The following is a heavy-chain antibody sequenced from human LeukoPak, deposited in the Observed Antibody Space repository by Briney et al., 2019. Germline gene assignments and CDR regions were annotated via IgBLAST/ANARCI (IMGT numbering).Heavy chain of an antibody. CDR2: ISSSSSYI. V-gene: IGHV3-21*01. J-gene: IGHJ4*02. Sequence: GGSLRLPCAASGFTFSSYYIHWVRQAPGKGLEWVSSISSSSSYIYYADSVKGRFTISRDNAKNSLYLQMNSLRAEDTAVYFCASMLLGGSGWYDYWGQGTLVTVSS. CDR1: GFTFSSYY. CDR3: ASMLLGGSGWYDY. D-gene: IGHD6-19*01.